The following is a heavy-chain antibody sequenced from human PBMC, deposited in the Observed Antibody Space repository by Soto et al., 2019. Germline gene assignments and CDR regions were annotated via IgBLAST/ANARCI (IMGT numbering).Heavy chain of an antibody. Sequence: EVQLLESGGGLVQPGGSLRLSCAASGFTFSSYAMSWVRQAPGKGLEWVSVISGSGGSTYYADSVKGQFTISRDNSKNTMYLQMNSLRAEDTAVYYCAKGQGDLLAERDWFDPWGQGTLVTVSS. CDR1: GFTFSSYA. V-gene: IGHV3-23*01. D-gene: IGHD1-26*01. CDR3: AKGQGDLLAERDWFDP. CDR2: ISGSGGST. J-gene: IGHJ5*02.